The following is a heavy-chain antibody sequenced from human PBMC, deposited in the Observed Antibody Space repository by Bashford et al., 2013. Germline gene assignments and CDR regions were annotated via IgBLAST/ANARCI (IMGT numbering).Heavy chain of an antibody. V-gene: IGHV5-51*01. CDR3: ARSSSWYPTYYFDY. Sequence: WVRQMPGKGLEWMGIIYPGDSDTRYSPSFQGQVTISADKSISTAYLQWSSLKASDTAMYYCARSSSWYPTYYFDYVGPGNPGHRLL. D-gene: IGHD6-13*01. CDR2: IYPGDSDT. J-gene: IGHJ4*02.